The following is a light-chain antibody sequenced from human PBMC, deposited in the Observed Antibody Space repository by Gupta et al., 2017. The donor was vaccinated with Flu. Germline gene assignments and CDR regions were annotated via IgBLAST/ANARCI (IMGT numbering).Light chain of an antibody. CDR1: SSDVGGYNY. V-gene: IGLV2-14*01. Sequence: SITISCTGTSSDVGGYNYVSWYQQHAGKARKLMIYEVIKRSSGVSSRFSGSKSGNTASLTIAGLQDEDEADYYCSSYTNSNWLVFGGGTKLTVL. CDR2: EVI. CDR3: SSYTNSNWLV. J-gene: IGLJ3*02.